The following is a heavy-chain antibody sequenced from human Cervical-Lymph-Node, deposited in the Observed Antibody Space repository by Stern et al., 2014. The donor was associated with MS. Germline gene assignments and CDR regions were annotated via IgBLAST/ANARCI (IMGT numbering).Heavy chain of an antibody. J-gene: IGHJ4*02. CDR2: TYDRGST. Sequence: QVQLQESGPGLVKPSETLSLTCTVSGGSIASYYWSWIRQPPGKGLEWIGNTYDRGSTNYNPSLKSRVTISLDTSKNQFSLHLSSVTAADTAVFFCARHRSYPHLIDYWGQGTLVTVSS. CDR1: GGSIASYY. CDR3: ARHRSYPHLIDY. V-gene: IGHV4-59*01.